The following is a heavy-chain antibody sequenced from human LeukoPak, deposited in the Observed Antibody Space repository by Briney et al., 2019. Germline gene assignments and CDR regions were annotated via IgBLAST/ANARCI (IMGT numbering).Heavy chain of an antibody. CDR2: ISAYNGNT. V-gene: IGHV1-18*01. CDR3: ARGERSQVKRDGSGSYYIPLYYYYMDV. Sequence: ASVKVSCKASGYTFTSYGISWVRQAPGQGLEWTGWISAYNGNTNYAQKLQGRVTMTTDTSTSTAYMELRSLRSDDTAVYYCARGERSQVKRDGSGSYYIPLYYYYMDVWGKGTTVTISS. CDR1: GYTFTSYG. J-gene: IGHJ6*03. D-gene: IGHD3-10*01.